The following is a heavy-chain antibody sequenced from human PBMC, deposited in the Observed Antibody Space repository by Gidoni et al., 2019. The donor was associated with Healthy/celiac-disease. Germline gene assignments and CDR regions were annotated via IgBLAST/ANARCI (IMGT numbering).Heavy chain of an antibody. D-gene: IGHD6-13*01. V-gene: IGHV4-59*08. Sequence: QVQLQESGPGLVKPSETLSLTCTVPGGSISSYYRSWIRQPPGKGLEWIGYIYYSGRTNYTPSLKSRVTISVDTSKNQFSLKLSSVTAADTAVYYCARHGYSSSWSSNPYYFDYWGQGTLVTVSS. CDR2: IYYSGRT. CDR3: ARHGYSSSWSSNPYYFDY. J-gene: IGHJ4*02. CDR1: GGSISSYY.